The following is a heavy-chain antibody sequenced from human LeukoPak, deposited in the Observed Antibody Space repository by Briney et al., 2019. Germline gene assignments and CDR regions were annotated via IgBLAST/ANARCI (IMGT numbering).Heavy chain of an antibody. J-gene: IGHJ4*02. Sequence: GASVKVSCKASGYTFTSSYINWVRQAPGQRLEWMGWISAYNGRTNYAQKFQGRVTMTTDSSTSTAYMDLTSLRSDDTAVYYCARGGTYYPCIDYWGQGTLATVSS. CDR3: ARGGTYYPCIDY. D-gene: IGHD1-26*01. CDR2: ISAYNGRT. CDR1: GYTFTSSY. V-gene: IGHV1-18*01.